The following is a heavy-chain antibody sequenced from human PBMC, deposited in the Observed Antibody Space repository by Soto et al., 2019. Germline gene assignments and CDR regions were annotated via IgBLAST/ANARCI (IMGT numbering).Heavy chain of an antibody. CDR1: GGSIDNYEYY. CDR3: ARDRSNSPDYFDF. D-gene: IGHD6-6*01. Sequence: SETLSLTCTVSGGSIDNYEYYWTWIRQPPGKGLEWVGYIYYSGRANYNPSLNSRLTISLDTSKNQFSLRLTSVSAADTAMYYCARDRSNSPDYFDFWGQGTLVTVSS. J-gene: IGHJ4*02. CDR2: IYYSGRA. V-gene: IGHV4-30-4*01.